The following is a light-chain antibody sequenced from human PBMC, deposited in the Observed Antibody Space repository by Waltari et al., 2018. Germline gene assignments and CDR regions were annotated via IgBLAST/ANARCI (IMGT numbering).Light chain of an antibody. CDR2: AAS. V-gene: IGKV3-20*01. CDR3: QQYGFAPRT. J-gene: IGKJ1*01. Sequence: DIVLTQSPGTLSLSPGERATLPCRASQSVSSSYLAWYQQKPGQAPRLLIYAASRRATGIPDRFSGSGSGTDFSLTISTLEPEDFAIYYCQQYGFAPRTFGQGTKVEIK. CDR1: QSVSSSY.